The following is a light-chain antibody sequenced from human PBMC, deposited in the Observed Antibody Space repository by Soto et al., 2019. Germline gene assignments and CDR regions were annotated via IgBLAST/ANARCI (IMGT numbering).Light chain of an antibody. CDR3: QVRDVWPS. V-gene: IGKV3-11*01. J-gene: IGKJ1*01. Sequence: NVLTPSPRPLAFSPGENALLSPRASQTVSSSLAWYQHKPGQAPRLFIYDASKRAPGIPARFTGSGSGTHFTLTISSLEPEDIAVYYCQVRDVWPSFGQGTKVDIK. CDR1: QTVSSS. CDR2: DAS.